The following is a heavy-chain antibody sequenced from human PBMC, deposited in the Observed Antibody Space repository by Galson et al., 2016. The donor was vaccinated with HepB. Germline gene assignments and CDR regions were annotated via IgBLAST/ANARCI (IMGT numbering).Heavy chain of an antibody. CDR1: GYTFTSYG. V-gene: IGHV1-18*04. J-gene: IGHJ4*02. D-gene: IGHD5-24*01. Sequence: SVKVSCKASGYTFTSYGISWVRQAPGQGLEWMGWISDYNGNTNYAQKLQGRVTMTTDTSTSTAYMELRSLRSDDTAVYFCARGSRLQDQFYFDYWGQGTLVTVSS. CDR3: ARGSRLQDQFYFDY. CDR2: ISDYNGNT.